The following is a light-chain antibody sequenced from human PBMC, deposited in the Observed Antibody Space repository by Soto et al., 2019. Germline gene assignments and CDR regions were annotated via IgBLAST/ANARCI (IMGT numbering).Light chain of an antibody. Sequence: QSALTQPASESGSPGQSITISCTGSSSDVGGYNYVSWYQQHPGKAPKRIIYDVNNRPSGVSDRFSGSKSGNTASLTISGLQAEDEADYYCSSYTSSSTLGVFGGGTKVTVL. CDR1: SSDVGGYNY. CDR3: SSYTSSSTLGV. J-gene: IGLJ3*02. CDR2: DVN. V-gene: IGLV2-14*03.